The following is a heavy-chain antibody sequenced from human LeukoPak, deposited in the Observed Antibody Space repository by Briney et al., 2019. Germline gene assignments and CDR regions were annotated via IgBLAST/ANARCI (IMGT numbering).Heavy chain of an antibody. CDR2: ISSNSSTI. Sequence: HPGGSLRLSCAASGFTFSSYSMNWVRQAPGPGLERVSYISSNSSTIYYADSVKGRFTISRDNAKNSLYLEMNSRRAEDTAVYYCARDISYYRFGSNYYYMDVWGKGTTVTVSS. V-gene: IGHV3-48*04. D-gene: IGHD1-26*01. CDR1: GFTFSSYS. J-gene: IGHJ6*03. CDR3: ARDISYYRFGSNYYYMDV.